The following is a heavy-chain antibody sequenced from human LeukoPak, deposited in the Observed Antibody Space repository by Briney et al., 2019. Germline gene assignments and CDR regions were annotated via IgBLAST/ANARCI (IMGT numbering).Heavy chain of an antibody. D-gene: IGHD1-26*01. CDR2: ISGGGWTT. V-gene: IGHV3-23*01. Sequence: GGSLRLSCAASGFSFSNYGMSWVRQAPGKGLEWVSTISGGGWTTYYVDSVKGRSTISRDNAKNSLYLQMNSLRAEDTALYYCAREEWELQYYFDYWGQGTLVTVSS. J-gene: IGHJ4*02. CDR3: AREEWELQYYFDY. CDR1: GFSFSNYG.